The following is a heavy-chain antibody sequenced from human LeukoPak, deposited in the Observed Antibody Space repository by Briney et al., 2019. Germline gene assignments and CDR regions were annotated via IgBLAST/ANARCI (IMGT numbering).Heavy chain of an antibody. J-gene: IGHJ4*02. Sequence: GGSLRLSCAASGFTVSSNYMSWVRQAPGKGLEWVSVIGGSADNTYYADPVKGRFTISRDNSKNTLYLQMNSLRAEDTAVYYCAKAVTGINLPTDYWGPGTLVTVSS. D-gene: IGHD6-19*01. CDR1: GFTVSSNY. CDR2: IGGSADNT. V-gene: IGHV3-23*01. CDR3: AKAVTGINLPTDY.